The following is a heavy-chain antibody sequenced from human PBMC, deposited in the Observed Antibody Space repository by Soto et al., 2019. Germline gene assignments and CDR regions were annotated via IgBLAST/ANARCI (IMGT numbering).Heavy chain of an antibody. CDR3: ARDGRGVTTAVVANDD. CDR2: ISSSSSTI. V-gene: IGHV3-48*01. J-gene: IGHJ4*02. D-gene: IGHD4-17*01. Sequence: PGGSLRLSCAASGFTFSSYSMNWVRQAPGKGLEWVSYISSSSSTIYYADSVKGRFTISRDNAKNSLYLQMNSLRAEDTAVYYCARDGRGVTTAVVANDDWGQGTLVTVSS. CDR1: GFTFSSYS.